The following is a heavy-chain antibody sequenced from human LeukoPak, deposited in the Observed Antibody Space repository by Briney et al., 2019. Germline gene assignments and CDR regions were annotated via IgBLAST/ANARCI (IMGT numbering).Heavy chain of an antibody. V-gene: IGHV1-2*02. CDR3: ARKWGSGSPVDY. J-gene: IGHJ4*02. Sequence: ASVKVSCKASGYTFTGYYMHWVRQAPGQGLEWMGWINPNSGGTNYAQKFQGRVTMTRDTSISTAYMELSRLRSDDTAVYYCARKWGSGSPVDYWGQGTLVTVSS. CDR2: INPNSGGT. D-gene: IGHD3-10*01. CDR1: GYTFTGYY.